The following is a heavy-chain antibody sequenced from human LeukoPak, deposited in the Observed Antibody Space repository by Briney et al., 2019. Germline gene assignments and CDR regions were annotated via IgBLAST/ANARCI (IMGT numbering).Heavy chain of an antibody. CDR3: VKDLLTGYYPFDY. Sequence: PGGSLRLSCSASGFRFSSYAMHWVRQAPGKGLEYVSAISTNGGSTYYADSVKGRFTISRDNSKNTLYLQMSRLRAEDTAVYYCVKDLLTGYYPFDYWGQGTLVTVSS. J-gene: IGHJ4*02. CDR2: ISTNGGST. CDR1: GFRFSSYA. D-gene: IGHD3-9*01. V-gene: IGHV3-64D*06.